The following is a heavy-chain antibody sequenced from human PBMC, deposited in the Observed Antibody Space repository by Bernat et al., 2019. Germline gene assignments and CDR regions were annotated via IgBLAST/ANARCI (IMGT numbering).Heavy chain of an antibody. CDR1: GFTFSSYG. Sequence: QVQLVESGGGVVQPGRSLRLSCAASGFTFSSYGMHWVRQAPGKGLEWVAVIWYDGSNKYYADSVKGRFTISRDNSKNTLYLQMNSLRAEDTAVYYCAKRSVAAHDAFDIWGQGTMVTVSS. J-gene: IGHJ3*02. CDR3: AKRSVAAHDAFDI. D-gene: IGHD6-6*01. V-gene: IGHV3-33*06. CDR2: IWYDGSNK.